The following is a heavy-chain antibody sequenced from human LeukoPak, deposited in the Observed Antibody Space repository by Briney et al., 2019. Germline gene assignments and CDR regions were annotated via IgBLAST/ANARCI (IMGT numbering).Heavy chain of an antibody. CDR3: ARELVNYYDSSVPFDY. CDR1: GFTFSSYA. V-gene: IGHV4-30-4*08. Sequence: LRLSCAASGFTFSSYAMSRIRQPPGKGLEWIGYIYYSGSTYYNPSLKSRVTISVDTSKNQFSLKLSSVTAADTAVYYCARELVNYYDSSVPFDYWGQGTLVTVSS. D-gene: IGHD3-22*01. J-gene: IGHJ4*02. CDR2: IYYSGST.